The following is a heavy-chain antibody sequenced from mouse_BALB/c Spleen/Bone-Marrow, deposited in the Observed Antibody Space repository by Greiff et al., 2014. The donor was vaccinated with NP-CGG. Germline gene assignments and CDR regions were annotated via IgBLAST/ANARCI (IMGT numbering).Heavy chain of an antibody. CDR2: VHPSDSET. D-gene: IGHD2-2*01. Sequence: QVQLQQSGAELVRPGASVKLSCKASGYSFTSYWMNWVKQRPGQGLEWIGMVHPSDSETRLNQKFKDKATLTVDKSSSTAYMQLSSPTSEDSAVYYCARRDYGYDRDWYFDVWGAGTTVTVSS. CDR1: GYSFTSYW. CDR3: ARRDYGYDRDWYFDV. J-gene: IGHJ1*01. V-gene: IGHV1-61*01.